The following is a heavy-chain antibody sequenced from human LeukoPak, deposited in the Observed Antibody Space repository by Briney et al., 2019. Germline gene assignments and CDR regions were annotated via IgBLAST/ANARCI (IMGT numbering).Heavy chain of an antibody. V-gene: IGHV4-39*01. J-gene: IGHJ4*02. CDR3: ARQGYSGSYSTRATAFDY. CDR2: IYYSGST. CDR1: GGSISSSSYH. Sequence: SETLSLTCNVSGGSISSSSYHWAWIRQPPGKGLEWIGSIYYSGSTYYNPSLKSRVTTSVDTSQNQFSLKLTSVTAADTAVYYCARQGYSGSYSTRATAFDYWGQGTLVTVSS. D-gene: IGHD6-13*01.